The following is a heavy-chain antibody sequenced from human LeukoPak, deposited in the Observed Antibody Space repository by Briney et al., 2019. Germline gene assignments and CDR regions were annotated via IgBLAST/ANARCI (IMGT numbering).Heavy chain of an antibody. J-gene: IGHJ5*02. CDR2: MYTSGST. CDR3: ARGQGATVPQVGKNWFDP. Sequence: SETLSLTCSVSGGSISSGNYYWSWVRQPAGKGLEWVGRMYTSGSTNYNPSLKRRVTISVDTSKNQFSLKLNSVTVADTAIYYCARGQGATVPQVGKNWFDPWGQGTRVTVSS. D-gene: IGHD1-26*01. CDR1: GGSISSGNYY. V-gene: IGHV4-61*02.